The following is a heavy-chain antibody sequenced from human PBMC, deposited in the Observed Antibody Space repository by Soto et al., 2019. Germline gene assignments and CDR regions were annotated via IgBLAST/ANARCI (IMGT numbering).Heavy chain of an antibody. CDR1: GFTFSSYA. J-gene: IGHJ4*02. Sequence: GGSLRLSCAASGFTFSSYAMSWVRQAPGQGLEWMAIINPLPTSGSTNYAQKFQGRVTVTRDTSTSTVYLELSSLRSDDTAVYYCARDLAAAAYWGQGTLVTVSS. D-gene: IGHD6-13*01. V-gene: IGHV1-46*01. CDR2: INPLPTSGST. CDR3: ARDLAAAAY.